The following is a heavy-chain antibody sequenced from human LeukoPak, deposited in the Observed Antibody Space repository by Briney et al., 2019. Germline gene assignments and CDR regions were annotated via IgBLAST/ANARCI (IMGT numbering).Heavy chain of an antibody. D-gene: IGHD4-17*01. J-gene: IGHJ4*02. CDR2: ISYGGSNK. CDR3: AKGGPEYGDYDY. V-gene: IGHV3-30*18. Sequence: GRSLRLSCAASGFTFSSYGMHWVRQAPGKGLEWVAVISYGGSNKYYADSVKGRFTISRDNSKNTLYLQMNSLRAEDTAVYYCAKGGPEYGDYDYWGQGTLVTVSS. CDR1: GFTFSSYG.